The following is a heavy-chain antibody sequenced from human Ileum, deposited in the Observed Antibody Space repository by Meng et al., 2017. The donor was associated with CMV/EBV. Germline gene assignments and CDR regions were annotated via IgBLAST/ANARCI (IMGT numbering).Heavy chain of an antibody. CDR3: AKDSRDNWYYFDY. J-gene: IGHJ4*02. Sequence: AFGFTFNDYAMSWVRQAPGKGLEWVSVVYSGGKSIYYADSVKGRFTVSRDTSKNTLYLQMNSLRAEDTAVYYCAKDSRDNWYYFDYWGQGTLVTVSS. CDR1: GFTFNDYA. CDR2: VYSGGKSI. D-gene: IGHD1-1*01. V-gene: IGHV3-23*03.